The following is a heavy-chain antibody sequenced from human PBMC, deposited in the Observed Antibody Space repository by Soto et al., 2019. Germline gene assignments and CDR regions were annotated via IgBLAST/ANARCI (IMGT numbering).Heavy chain of an antibody. CDR2: IYSGDST. D-gene: IGHD6-19*01. CDR3: VQTTGWPGFDF. CDR1: GFTVSSSN. J-gene: IGHJ4*02. Sequence: EVQLVESGGGLVQPGGSLRLSCAASGFTVSSSNMNWVRQAPGKGLEWVSVIYSGDSTYYADSVKGRFTISRHNSKNTLYLQMNSLRAEDTAVYYCVQTTGWPGFDFWGQGTLVTVSS. V-gene: IGHV3-53*04.